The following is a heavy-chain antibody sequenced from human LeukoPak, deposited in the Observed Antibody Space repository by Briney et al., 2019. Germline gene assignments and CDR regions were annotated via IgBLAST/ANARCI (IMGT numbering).Heavy chain of an antibody. CDR3: AGRVCSSTSCYSPYDY. D-gene: IGHD2-2*02. Sequence: ASVKVSCKASGYTFTNYHLHWVRQAPGQGLEWMGIINPSGGSTSYAQKFQGRVTMTRDTSISTAYMELSRLRSDDTAVYYCAGRVCSSTSCYSPYDYWGQGTLVTVSS. J-gene: IGHJ4*02. V-gene: IGHV1-46*01. CDR1: GYTFTNYH. CDR2: INPSGGST.